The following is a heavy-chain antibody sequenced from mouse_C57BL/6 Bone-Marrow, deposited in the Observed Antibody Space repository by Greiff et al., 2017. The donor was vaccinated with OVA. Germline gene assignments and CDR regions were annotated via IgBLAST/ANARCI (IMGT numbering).Heavy chain of an antibody. D-gene: IGHD2-5*01. CDR2: IYPGSGNT. CDR1: GYTFTDYY. CDR3: SREGSNYVAWFAY. V-gene: IGHV1-76*01. J-gene: IGHJ3*01. Sequence: VQLQQSGAELVRPGASVKLSCKASGYTFTDYYINWVKPRPGQGLEWIARIYPGSGNTYYNEKFKGKATLTAEKSSSTAYMQLSSLTSEDSAVYFCSREGSNYVAWFAYWGQGTLVTVSA.